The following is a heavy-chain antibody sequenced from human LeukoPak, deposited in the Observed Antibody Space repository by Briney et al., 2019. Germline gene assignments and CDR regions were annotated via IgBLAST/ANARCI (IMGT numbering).Heavy chain of an antibody. Sequence: GGFLRLSCAASGFPFSSYAMNWVRQAPGKGLEWVSVIAGSDGFTQYADSVKGRFTISRDNAKNSLYLQMSSLRAEDTAIYYCARPYYSGNYYYYGMDVWGQGTTVTVSS. V-gene: IGHV3-23*01. CDR3: ARPYYSGNYYYYGMDV. D-gene: IGHD1-26*01. J-gene: IGHJ6*02. CDR2: IAGSDGFT. CDR1: GFPFSSYA.